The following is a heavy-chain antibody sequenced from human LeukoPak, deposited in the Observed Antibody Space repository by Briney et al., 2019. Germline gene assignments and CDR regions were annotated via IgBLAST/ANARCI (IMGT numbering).Heavy chain of an antibody. J-gene: IGHJ4*02. CDR2: INPSGGST. CDR3: ARVNWSRVTDY. CDR1: GYTFNNHY. Sequence: ASVKVSCKASGYTFNNHYMYWVRQAPGQGLEWMGVINPSGGSTSYAQKFQGRVTMTGDTSTSTVYMELSSLRSEDTAVYYCARVNWSRVTDYWGQGTLVTVSS. D-gene: IGHD3-3*01. V-gene: IGHV1-46*02.